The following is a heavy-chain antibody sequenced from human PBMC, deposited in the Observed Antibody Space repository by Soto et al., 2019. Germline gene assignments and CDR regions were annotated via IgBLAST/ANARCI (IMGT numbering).Heavy chain of an antibody. V-gene: IGHV4-61*01. D-gene: IGHD2-15*01. CDR3: ARRYCSGESCYFDY. CDR1: GGSVSSGSYY. CDR2: IYYSGST. J-gene: IGHJ4*02. Sequence: QVQLQESGPGLVKPSETLSLTCTVSGGSVSSGSYYWSWIRQPPGKGLEWIGYIYYSGSTNYNPSLKIRVTMSVDMSKNQFSLKLSSVTAADTAVYFCARRYCSGESCYFDYWGQGTLVTVSS.